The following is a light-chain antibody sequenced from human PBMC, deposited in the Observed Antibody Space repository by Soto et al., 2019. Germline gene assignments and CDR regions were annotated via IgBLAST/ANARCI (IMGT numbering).Light chain of an antibody. CDR3: QQRRNWPLT. CDR2: DAS. CDR1: QSVGSY. V-gene: IGKV3-11*01. Sequence: EIVLTQSPATLSLSPGARATLSCRASQSVGSYLAWYQQSPGQAPRLLIYDASNRATGVPARFSGSGSGTDFTLTISSLEPEDFAVYFCQQRRNWPLTFGGGTKVDIK. J-gene: IGKJ4*01.